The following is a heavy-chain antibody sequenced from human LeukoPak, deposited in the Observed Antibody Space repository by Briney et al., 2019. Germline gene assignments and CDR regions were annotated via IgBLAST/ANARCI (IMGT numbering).Heavy chain of an antibody. CDR2: IYYSGST. CDR3: ARLRGSTTDDAFDI. Sequence: SETLSLTCTVSGGSISSSSYYWGWIRQPPGKGLEWIGSIYYSGSTYYNPSLKSRVTISVDTSKNQFSLKLSSVTAADTAVYYCARLRGSTTDDAFDIWGQGTMVTVSS. CDR1: GGSISSSSYY. D-gene: IGHD5/OR15-5a*01. V-gene: IGHV4-39*01. J-gene: IGHJ3*02.